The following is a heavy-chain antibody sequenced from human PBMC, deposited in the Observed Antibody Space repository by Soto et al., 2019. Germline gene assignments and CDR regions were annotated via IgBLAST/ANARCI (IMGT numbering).Heavy chain of an antibody. CDR2: ISAYNGNT. J-gene: IGHJ4*02. Sequence: ASVKVSCKASGYTFTTYGITWVRQAPGQGLEWMGWISAYNGNTNYARKLQDRVTMTTDTSTNTAYMELRSLRSDDTAVYYCARGVETFHYWGQGTLVTVSS. CDR1: GYTFTTYG. CDR3: ARGVETFHY. V-gene: IGHV1-18*01.